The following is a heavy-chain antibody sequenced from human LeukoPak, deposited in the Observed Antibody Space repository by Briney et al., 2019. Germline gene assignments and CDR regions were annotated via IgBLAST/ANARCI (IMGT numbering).Heavy chain of an antibody. Sequence: PGGSLRLSCAASGFTFSSYWMHWVRQAPGKGLVWVSRIKTDGSSTSYADSVKGRFTISRDNAKNTLYLQMNSPRAEDTAVYYCARDPTLRDYRDSSGYFYDWGQGTLVTVSS. CDR2: IKTDGSST. CDR3: ARDPTLRDYRDSSGYFYD. V-gene: IGHV3-74*01. CDR1: GFTFSSYW. J-gene: IGHJ4*02. D-gene: IGHD3-22*01.